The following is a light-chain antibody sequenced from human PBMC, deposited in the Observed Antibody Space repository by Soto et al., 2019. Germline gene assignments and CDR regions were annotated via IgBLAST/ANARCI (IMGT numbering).Light chain of an antibody. CDR3: QQYYIWLPLT. V-gene: IGKV3-15*01. CDR1: QNIMTS. Sequence: EIVMTQSPATLSVSPGERATLSCRASQNIMTSIAWYQQKLGQAPRLLISGASTRATGVPARFSGSGSGTDFTLTISSLQSEDFAVYYCQQYYIWLPLTFGGGTKVDI. J-gene: IGKJ4*01. CDR2: GAS.